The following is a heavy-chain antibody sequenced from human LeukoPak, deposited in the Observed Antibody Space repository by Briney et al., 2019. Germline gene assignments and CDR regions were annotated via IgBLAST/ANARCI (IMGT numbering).Heavy chain of an antibody. Sequence: GGSLRLSCAASGFTFSSYSMNWVRQAPGKGLEWVSYISSGGSSIYYADSVKGRFTISRDNAKNSLYLQMNSLRAEDTAVYYCARVKDPGGYYYYYYMDVWGKGTTVTVSS. CDR2: ISSGGSSI. CDR3: ARVKDPGGYYYYYYMDV. J-gene: IGHJ6*03. D-gene: IGHD3-16*01. CDR1: GFTFSSYS. V-gene: IGHV3-48*01.